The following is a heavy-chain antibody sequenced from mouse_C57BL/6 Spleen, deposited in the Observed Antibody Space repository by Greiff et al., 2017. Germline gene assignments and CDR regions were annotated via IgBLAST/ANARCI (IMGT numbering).Heavy chain of an antibody. Sequence: EADGGLVQPKGSLKLSCAASGFSFNTYAMNWVRQAPGKGLEWVARIRSKSNNYATYYADSVKDRFTISRDDSESMLYLQMNNLKTEDTAMYYCVRHQATGAMDYWGQGTSVTVSS. J-gene: IGHJ4*01. CDR1: GFSFNTYA. CDR2: IRSKSNNYAT. V-gene: IGHV10-1*01. CDR3: VRHQATGAMDY. D-gene: IGHD3-2*02.